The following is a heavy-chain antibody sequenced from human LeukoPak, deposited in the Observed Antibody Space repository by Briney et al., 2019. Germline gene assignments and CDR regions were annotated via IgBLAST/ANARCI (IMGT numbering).Heavy chain of an antibody. Sequence: SSETLSLTCTVSGGSISSYYWSWIRQPAGKGLEWIGYIYYSGSTNYNPSLKSRVTISVDTSKNQFSLKLSSVTAADTAVYYCAYGMDVWGQGTTVTVSS. CDR1: GGSISSYY. J-gene: IGHJ6*02. V-gene: IGHV4-59*01. CDR3: AYGMDV. CDR2: IYYSGST.